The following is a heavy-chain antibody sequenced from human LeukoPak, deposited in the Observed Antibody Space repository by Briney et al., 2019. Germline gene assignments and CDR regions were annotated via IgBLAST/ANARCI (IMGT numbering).Heavy chain of an antibody. Sequence: AGSLTLSCAASTFTFNRYWMHWVRQDQGKGLLWVLRIDTYGTGSTYADSVKGRFTISRDNATNTMSLQMHSLRAEGTYFCVCVREFVLTGIRVMDVWGKGTTVIVSS. D-gene: IGHD1-20*01. CDR3: VREFVLTGIRVMDV. CDR1: TFTFNRYW. V-gene: IGHV3-74*01. J-gene: IGHJ6*03. CDR2: IDTYGTGS.